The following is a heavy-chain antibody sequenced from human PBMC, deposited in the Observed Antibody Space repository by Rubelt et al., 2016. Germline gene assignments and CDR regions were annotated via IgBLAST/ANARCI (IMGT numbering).Heavy chain of an antibody. Sequence: QESGPGLVKPSETLSLTCTVSGGSISSYYWCWIRQPPGKALACLAHIFSIDEKSYSTALKSRLTLSKDTSKSLVVLTMTNMDPVDTATYYCARINPPGIAACEIDYWGQGTLVTVSS. D-gene: IGHD6-13*01. V-gene: IGHV2-26*01. J-gene: IGHJ4*02. CDR1: GGSISSYYW. CDR3: ARINPPGIAACEIDY. CDR2: IFSIDEK.